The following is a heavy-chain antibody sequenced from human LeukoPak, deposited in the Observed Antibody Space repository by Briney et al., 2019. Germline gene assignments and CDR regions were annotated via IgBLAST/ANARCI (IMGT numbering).Heavy chain of an antibody. V-gene: IGHV4-4*07. J-gene: IGHJ4*02. CDR2: IYTSGST. D-gene: IGHD3-22*01. CDR3: ARDATYYYDSSGYFLFDY. CDR1: GGSISSYY. Sequence: SETLSLTCTVSGGSISSYYWSWIRQPAGKGLEWIGRIYTSGSTNYNPSLKSRVTMSVDTSKNQFSLKLSSVTAADTAVYYRARDATYYYDSSGYFLFDYWGQGTLVTVSS.